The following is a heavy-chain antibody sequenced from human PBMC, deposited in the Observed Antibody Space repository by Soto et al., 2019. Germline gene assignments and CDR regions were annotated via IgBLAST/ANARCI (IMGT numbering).Heavy chain of an antibody. V-gene: IGHV4-59*01. Sequence: SETLSLTCSVSGGSISSYYWSWIRQPPGKGLEWIAYIYYSGTSYNPSLKSRVSISLDTSKNQFSLKLSSVTAADTAVYYCTRGGDAYKNGHWGQGTLVTVSS. CDR2: IYYSGT. CDR3: TRGGDAYKNGH. J-gene: IGHJ4*02. CDR1: GGSISSYY. D-gene: IGHD2-21*01.